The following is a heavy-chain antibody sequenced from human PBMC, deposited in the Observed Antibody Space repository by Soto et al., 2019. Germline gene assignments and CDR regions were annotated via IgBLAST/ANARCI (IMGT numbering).Heavy chain of an antibody. D-gene: IGHD5-18*01. V-gene: IGHV4-59*01. CDR1: GGSISSYY. CDR2: ISYSGST. CDR3: ARGRGDTAMAWYY. J-gene: IGHJ4*02. Sequence: QVQLQESGPGLVKPSETLSLTCTVSGGSISSYYWSWIRQSPGKGLEWIGYISYSGSTKYNPSLKSRVTISVDTSKNQFTRKVSSVTAEDTAVYYCARGRGDTAMAWYYWGQGTLVTASS.